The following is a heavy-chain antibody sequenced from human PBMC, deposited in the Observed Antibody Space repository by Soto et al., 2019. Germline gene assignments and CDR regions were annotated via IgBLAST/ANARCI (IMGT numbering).Heavy chain of an antibody. J-gene: IGHJ3*02. D-gene: IGHD1-7*01. CDR1: GGSIKSYY. CDR3: ARVNYGNAFDI. CDR2: IYYSGSA. Sequence: SENLSLTCIVSGGSIKSYYWSWIRQPPGKGLEWLGYIYYSGSADYNPSLKSRATISVDTSKKQFSLNLSSVTAADTAVYYCARVNYGNAFDIWGQGTMVTVSS. V-gene: IGHV4-59*01.